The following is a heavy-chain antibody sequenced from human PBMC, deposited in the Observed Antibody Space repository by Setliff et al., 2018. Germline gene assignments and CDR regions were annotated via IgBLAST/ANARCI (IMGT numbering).Heavy chain of an antibody. D-gene: IGHD5-18*01. CDR2: ISLYDGHT. Sequence: ASVKVSCKASGYNFKTYAISWVRQAPGQGLEWMGFISLYDGHTNYAQNFQGRLTVTTDTSTGTFYMQLNGLSSGDTAVYYCAKDFQYGYDYGYIPGSWGQGTLVTVSS. V-gene: IGHV1-18*01. CDR3: AKDFQYGYDYGYIPGS. J-gene: IGHJ4*02. CDR1: GYNFKTYA.